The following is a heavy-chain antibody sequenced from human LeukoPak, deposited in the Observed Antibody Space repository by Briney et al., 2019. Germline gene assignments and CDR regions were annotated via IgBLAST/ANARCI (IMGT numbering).Heavy chain of an antibody. CDR1: GGSISSYY. V-gene: IGHV4-59*01. Sequence: SETLSLTGTVSGGSISSYYWSWLRQPPGKGLEWLGYIYYSGSTNYNPSLKSRVTISVDTSKNQFSLKLSSVTAADTAVYYCARTYYYDSSGYRYMDVWGKGTTVTVSS. CDR2: IYYSGST. CDR3: ARTYYYDSSGYRYMDV. D-gene: IGHD3-22*01. J-gene: IGHJ6*03.